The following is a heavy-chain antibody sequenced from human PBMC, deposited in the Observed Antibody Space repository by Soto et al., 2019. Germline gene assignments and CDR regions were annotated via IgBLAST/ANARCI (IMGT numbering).Heavy chain of an antibody. V-gene: IGHV1-46*01. CDR2: INPSGGST. Sequence: ASVKVSCKASGYTFTSYYMHWVRQAPGQGLEWMGIINPSGGSTSYAQKFQGRVTMTRDTSTSTVYMELSSLRSEDTAVYYCARDNLPTLIVAYGMDVWGQGTTVTVSS. D-gene: IGHD2-15*01. CDR1: GYTFTSYY. J-gene: IGHJ6*02. CDR3: ARDNLPTLIVAYGMDV.